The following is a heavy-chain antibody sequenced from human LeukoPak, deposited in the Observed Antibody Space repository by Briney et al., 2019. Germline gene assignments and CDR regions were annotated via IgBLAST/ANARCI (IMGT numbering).Heavy chain of an antibody. CDR1: GASISPYY. CDR3: ASGNYYQDY. CDR2: VFYNGRT. V-gene: IGHV4-59*08. Sequence: PSETLSLTCSVSGASISPYYWVWIRQPPGKGLEWIGYVFYNGRTGYNPSLKSRVTISADTSKNQFSLKMNSVTAADTAVYYCASGNYYQDYWGQGTVVTVSP. J-gene: IGHJ4*02. D-gene: IGHD1-26*01.